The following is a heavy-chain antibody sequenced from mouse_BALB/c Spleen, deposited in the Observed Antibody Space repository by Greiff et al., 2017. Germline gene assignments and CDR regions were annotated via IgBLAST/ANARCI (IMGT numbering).Heavy chain of an antibody. CDR1: GFNIKDTY. CDR3: ARGYYGTD. V-gene: IGHV14-3*02. D-gene: IGHD1-1*01. CDR2: IDPANGNT. Sequence: VQLKESGAELVKPGASVKLSCTASGFNIKDTYKHWVKQRPEQGLEWIGRIDPANGNTKYDPKFQGKATITADTSSNTAYLQLSSLTSEDTAVYYCARGYYGTDWGQGTNRTVSS. J-gene: IGHJ2*01.